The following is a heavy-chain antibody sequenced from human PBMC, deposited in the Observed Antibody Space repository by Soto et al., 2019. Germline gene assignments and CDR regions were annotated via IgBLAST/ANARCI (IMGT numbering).Heavy chain of an antibody. D-gene: IGHD1-26*01. J-gene: IGHJ4*02. CDR1: GYTFTGYY. CDR2: INPSGGST. V-gene: IGHV1-46*01. Sequence: ASVKVSCKASGYTFTGYYMHWVRQAPGQGLEWMGIINPSGGSTSYAQKFQGRVTMTRDTSTSTVYMELSSLRSEDTAVYYCARRVGIVGATGENYFDYWGQGTLVTVSS. CDR3: ARRVGIVGATGENYFDY.